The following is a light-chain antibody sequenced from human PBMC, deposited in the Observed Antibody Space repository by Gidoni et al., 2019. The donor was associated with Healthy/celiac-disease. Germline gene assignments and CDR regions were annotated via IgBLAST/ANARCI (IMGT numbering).Light chain of an antibody. CDR1: SSNLGSNT. V-gene: IGLV1-44*01. CDR2: SNN. Sequence: QSVLTQPPSASGTPGQRVTISCSGSSSNLGSNTVNWYQQLPGTAPKLLIYSNNQRPSVVPDRFSGSKSGTSASLAISGLQSEDEADYYCAAWDDSLNAVVFGGGTKLTVL. CDR3: AAWDDSLNAVV. J-gene: IGLJ2*01.